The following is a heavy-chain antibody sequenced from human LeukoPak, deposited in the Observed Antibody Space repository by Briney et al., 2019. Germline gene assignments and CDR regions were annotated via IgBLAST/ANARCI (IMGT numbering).Heavy chain of an antibody. D-gene: IGHD5-24*01. CDR3: ARGRDGYNFGYFDL. V-gene: IGHV1-8*03. CDR1: GYTFTSYD. J-gene: IGHJ2*01. CDR2: MTPNSGYT. Sequence: EASVKVSCKASGYTFTSYDINWVRQATGQGLEWMGWMTPNSGYTGYAQKFQGRVTITRNTSITTAYMELSSLRFEDTAVYYCARGRDGYNFGYFDLWGRGTLVTVSS.